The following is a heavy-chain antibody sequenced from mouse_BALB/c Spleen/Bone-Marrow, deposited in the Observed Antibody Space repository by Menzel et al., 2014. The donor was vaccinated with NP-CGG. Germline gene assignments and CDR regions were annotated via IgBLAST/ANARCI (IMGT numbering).Heavy chain of an antibody. CDR2: ISDGGSYT. J-gene: IGHJ3*01. D-gene: IGHD1-1*01. CDR1: GFTFSDYY. CDR3: VLRWFAY. V-gene: IGHV5-4*02. Sequence: EVKLMESGGGLVKPGGSLKFSCAASGFTFSDYYMYWVRQTPEKRLEWVATISDGGSYTYYPDSVKGRFTISRDNAKNNLYLQMSSLKSEDTAMYYCVLRWFAYWGQGTLVTVSA.